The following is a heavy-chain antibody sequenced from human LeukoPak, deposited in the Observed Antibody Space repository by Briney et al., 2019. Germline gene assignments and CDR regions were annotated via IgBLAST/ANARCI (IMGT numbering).Heavy chain of an antibody. CDR2: ISSDGSNK. J-gene: IGHJ4*02. D-gene: IGHD6-13*01. V-gene: IGHV3-30*18. CDR1: GFTFSSYG. Sequence: GGSLRLSCAASGFTFSSYGMHWVRQAPGKGLEWVAVISSDGSNKYYADSVKGRFTISRDNSKNTLYLQMNSLRAEDTAVYYCAKDRIAAGGMGALVYWGQGTLVTVSS. CDR3: AKDRIAAGGMGALVY.